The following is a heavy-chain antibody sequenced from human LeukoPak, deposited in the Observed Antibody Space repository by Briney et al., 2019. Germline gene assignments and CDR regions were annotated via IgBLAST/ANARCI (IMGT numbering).Heavy chain of an antibody. J-gene: IGHJ4*02. CDR2: IKLDGTQK. CDR1: GFTFRNYW. CDR3: TRDFWTDY. V-gene: IGHV3-7*03. D-gene: IGHD3/OR15-3a*01. Sequence: PGGSLRLSCAASGFTFRNYWMSWSRQAAGRGLEWVANIKLDGTQKNYIQSVRGRFTISRDNARNFLCLQLSSLRAEDTAVYYCTRDFWTDYWGQGTLVTVSS.